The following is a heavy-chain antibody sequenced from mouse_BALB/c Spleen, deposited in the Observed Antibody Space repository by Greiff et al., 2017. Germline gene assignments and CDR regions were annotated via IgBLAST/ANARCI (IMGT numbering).Heavy chain of an antibody. Sequence: EVKLVESGPGLVKPSQSLSLTCTVTGYSITSDYAWNWIRQFPGNKLEWMGYISYSGSTSYNPSLKSRISITRDTSKNQFFLQLNSVTTEDTATYYCAMIRYAMDYWGQGTSVTVSS. CDR1: GYSITSDYA. J-gene: IGHJ4*01. CDR2: ISYSGST. D-gene: IGHD2-4*01. V-gene: IGHV3-2*02. CDR3: AMIRYAMDY.